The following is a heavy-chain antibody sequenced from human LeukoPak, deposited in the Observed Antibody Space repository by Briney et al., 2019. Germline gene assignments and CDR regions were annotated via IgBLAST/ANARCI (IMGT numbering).Heavy chain of an antibody. CDR2: INPNSGGT. J-gene: IGHJ4*02. Sequence: ASVKVSCKASGYTFTGYYMHLVRQAPGQGLEWMGWINPNSGGTNYAQKFQGRVTMTRDTSISTAYMELSRLRSDDTAVYYCARGRARWELPDYYYFDYWGQGTMVTVSS. D-gene: IGHD1-26*01. CDR3: ARGRARWELPDYYYFDY. V-gene: IGHV1-2*02. CDR1: GYTFTGYY.